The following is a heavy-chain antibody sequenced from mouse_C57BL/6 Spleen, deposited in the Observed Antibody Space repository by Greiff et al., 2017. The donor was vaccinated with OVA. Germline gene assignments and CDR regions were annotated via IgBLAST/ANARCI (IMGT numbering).Heavy chain of an antibody. J-gene: IGHJ2*01. D-gene: IGHD1-1*01. CDR2: IDPEDGEI. CDR1: GFNIKDYY. CDR3: ARDPYYGGSPFDY. V-gene: IGHV14-2*01. Sequence: EVQLQQSGAELVKPGASVKLSCTASGFNIKDYYMHWVKQRTEQGLEWIGRIDPEDGEIKYAPKFKGKATITVDKSSNTAYLQLSSLTSEDTAVYFCARDPYYGGSPFDYWGQGTTLTVSS.